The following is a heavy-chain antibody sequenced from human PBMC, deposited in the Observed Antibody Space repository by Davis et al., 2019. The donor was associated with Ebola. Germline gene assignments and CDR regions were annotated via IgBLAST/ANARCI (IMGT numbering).Heavy chain of an antibody. CDR1: GFTFDDYA. Sequence: SLKISCAASGFTFDDYAMHWVRQAPGKGLEWVSGISWNSGSIGYADSVKGRFTISRDNAKNSLYLQMNSLRAEDTALYYCAKGGILEWLSNYGMDVWGQGTTVTVSS. CDR3: AKGGILEWLSNYGMDV. V-gene: IGHV3-9*01. D-gene: IGHD3-3*01. CDR2: ISWNSGSI. J-gene: IGHJ6*02.